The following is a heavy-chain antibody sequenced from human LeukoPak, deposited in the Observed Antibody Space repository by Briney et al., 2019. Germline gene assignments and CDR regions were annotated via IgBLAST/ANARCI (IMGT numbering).Heavy chain of an antibody. J-gene: IGHJ4*02. CDR1: GFTFSTYW. CDR2: INSGGEDT. CDR3: ARRIGYSSGHSAVYYFDY. Sequence: QPGGSLRLSCAASGFTFSTYWMHWVRQAPGKGLVWVSLINSGGEDTRYAHSVKGRFTISRDNAKNTLYLQMNSLRAEDTAVYYCARRIGYSSGHSAVYYFDYWGQGTLVTVSS. V-gene: IGHV3-74*01. D-gene: IGHD6-19*01.